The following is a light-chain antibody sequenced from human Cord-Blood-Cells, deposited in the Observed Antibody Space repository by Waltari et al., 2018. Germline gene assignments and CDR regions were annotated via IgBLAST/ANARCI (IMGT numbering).Light chain of an antibody. Sequence: QSVLTQPPSASGTPGPRVTISCSGSSSNTGSNYVYWYQQLPGTAPKLLTYRNNQRPSGVPDRFSGSKSGTSASLASSVLRSEDEADYHCAAWDDSLSGWVFGGGTKLTVL. CDR2: RNN. CDR3: AAWDDSLSGWV. J-gene: IGLJ3*02. V-gene: IGLV1-47*01. CDR1: SSNTGSNY.